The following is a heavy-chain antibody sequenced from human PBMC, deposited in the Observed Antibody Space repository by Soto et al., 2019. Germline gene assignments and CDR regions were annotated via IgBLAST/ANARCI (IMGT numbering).Heavy chain of an antibody. J-gene: IGHJ6*02. V-gene: IGHV3-7*04. D-gene: IGHD3-10*01. CDR1: GFTFSSYW. CDR3: ARFGSGTYYYYYGMDV. CDR2: IKQDGSEK. Sequence: EVQLVESGGGLVQPGGSLRLSCAASGFTFSSYWMSWVRQAPGKGLEWVANIKQDGSEKYYVDSVKGRFTISKDNAKNSLYLQMNSLRAEVTAVYYCARFGSGTYYYYYGMDVWGQGTTVTVSS.